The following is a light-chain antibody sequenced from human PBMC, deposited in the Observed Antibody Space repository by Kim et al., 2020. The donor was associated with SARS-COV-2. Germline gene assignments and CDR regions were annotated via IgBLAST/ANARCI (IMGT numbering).Light chain of an antibody. Sequence: DIQMTQSPSSLSASVGDRVTITCQASQDIRNYLNWYQQKPGKAPKLLIYDASNLETGVPSRFSGSGSGPDFTFTISSLQPEDFATYYCQQYDNLPLTFGGGTKLEI. J-gene: IGKJ4*01. CDR1: QDIRNY. CDR3: QQYDNLPLT. CDR2: DAS. V-gene: IGKV1-33*01.